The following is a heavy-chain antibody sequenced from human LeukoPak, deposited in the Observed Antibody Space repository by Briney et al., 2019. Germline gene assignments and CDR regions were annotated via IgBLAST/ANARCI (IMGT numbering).Heavy chain of an antibody. CDR2: IYYSGST. D-gene: IGHD6-13*01. CDR3: ARFTGIAAAGNEGSRNWFDP. J-gene: IGHJ5*02. CDR1: GGSISSGDYY. V-gene: IGHV4-30-4*01. Sequence: PSETLSLTCTVSGGSISSGDYYWSWIRQPPGKGLEWIGYIYYSGSTYYNPSLKSRVTISVDTSKNQFSLKLSSVTAADTAVYYCARFTGIAAAGNEGSRNWFDPWGQGTLVTVSS.